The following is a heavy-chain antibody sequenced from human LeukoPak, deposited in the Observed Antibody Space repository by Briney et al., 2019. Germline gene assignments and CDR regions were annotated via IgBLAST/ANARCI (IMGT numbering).Heavy chain of an antibody. V-gene: IGHV3-9*01. J-gene: IGHJ4*02. Sequence: GGSLRLSCAASGFTFDDYAMHWVRRAPGKGLEWVSGISWNSGSIGYADSVKGRFTISRDNAKNSLYLQMNSLRAEDTALYYCAKESGAAEYYFDYWGQGTLVTVSS. CDR2: ISWNSGSI. D-gene: IGHD6-13*01. CDR3: AKESGAAEYYFDY. CDR1: GFTFDDYA.